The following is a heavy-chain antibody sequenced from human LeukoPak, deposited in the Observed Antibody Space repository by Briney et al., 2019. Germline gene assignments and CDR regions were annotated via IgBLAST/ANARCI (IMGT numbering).Heavy chain of an antibody. CDR1: GYTFTSYA. CDR2: INAGNGNT. D-gene: IGHD3-10*01. CDR3: ARDAGTMVRGVIFPDY. J-gene: IGHJ4*02. Sequence: ASVKVSCKASGYTFTSYAMHWVRQAPGQRLEWMGWINAGNGNTKYSQKFQGRVTITRDTSASTAYMELSSLRSEDTAVYYCARDAGTMVRGVIFPDYWGQGTLVTVSS. V-gene: IGHV1-3*01.